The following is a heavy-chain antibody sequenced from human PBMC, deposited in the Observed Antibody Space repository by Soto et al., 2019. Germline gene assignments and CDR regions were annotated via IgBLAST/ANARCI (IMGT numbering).Heavy chain of an antibody. V-gene: IGHV1-18*01. D-gene: IGHD3-22*01. CDR3: ARYCYDSSGYTAYDFDY. CDR1: GYTFTSYG. CDR2: ISAYNGNT. J-gene: IGHJ4*02. Sequence: ASVKVSCKASGYTFTSYGISWVRQAPGQGLEWMGWISAYNGNTNYAQKLQGRVTMTTGTSTSTAYMELRSLRSDDTAVHYCARYCYDSSGYTAYDFDYWGQGTLVTVSS.